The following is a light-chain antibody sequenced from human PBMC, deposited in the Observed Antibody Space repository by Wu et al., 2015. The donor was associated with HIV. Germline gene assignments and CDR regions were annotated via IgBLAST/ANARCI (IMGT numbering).Light chain of an antibody. CDR1: QNIGSN. CDR3: QQYYDWPPVT. Sequence: EIVMTQSPATLSVSPGERATLSCRASQNIGSNLAWYQQRPGQAPRLLIFGASTRATGIPARFSGSGSGTEFTLTINNVQSEDFAVYFCQQYYDWPPVTFGGGTKVEIK. J-gene: IGKJ4*01. CDR2: GAS. V-gene: IGKV3-15*01.